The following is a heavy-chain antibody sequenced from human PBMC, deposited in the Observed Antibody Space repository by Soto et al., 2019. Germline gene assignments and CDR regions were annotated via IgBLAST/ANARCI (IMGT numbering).Heavy chain of an antibody. CDR3: ATSSIAARPEYFQH. V-gene: IGHV1-24*01. CDR1: GYTLTELS. Sequence: ASVKVSCKVSGYTLTELSMHWVRQAPGKGLEWMGGVDPEDGETIYAQKFQGRVTMTEDTSTDTAYMELSSLRSEDTAVYYCATSSIAARPEYFQHWGQGTLVTVSS. CDR2: VDPEDGET. J-gene: IGHJ1*01. D-gene: IGHD6-6*01.